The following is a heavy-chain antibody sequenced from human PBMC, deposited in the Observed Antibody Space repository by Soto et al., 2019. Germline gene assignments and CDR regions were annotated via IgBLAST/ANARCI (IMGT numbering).Heavy chain of an antibody. J-gene: IGHJ4*02. D-gene: IGHD5-12*01. CDR2: IYPGDSDT. CDR3: ARVGHNGYDLDFDY. CDR1: GYSFTSYW. Sequence: PGESLKISCKGSGYSFTSYWIGWVRQMPGKGLEWMGIIYPGDSDTRYSPSFQGQVTISADKSISTAYLQWSSLRVEDTAVYYCARVGHNGYDLDFDYWGQGTLVTVSS. V-gene: IGHV5-51*01.